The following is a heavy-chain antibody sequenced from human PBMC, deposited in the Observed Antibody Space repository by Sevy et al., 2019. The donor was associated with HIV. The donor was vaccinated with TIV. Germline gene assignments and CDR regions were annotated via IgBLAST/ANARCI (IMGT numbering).Heavy chain of an antibody. D-gene: IGHD1-1*01. V-gene: IGHV1-2*02. CDR3: ATSANLDTSWFDP. CDR2: INSAGT. Sequence: ASVKVSCKTSGSTFSDDYIHCVRQAPGERLEWMGWINSAGTNYAETFQGRVTMARDASITTAYMELNSLRSDDTATYYCATSANLDTSWFDPWGQGVVVTVSS. J-gene: IGHJ5*02. CDR1: GSTFSDDY.